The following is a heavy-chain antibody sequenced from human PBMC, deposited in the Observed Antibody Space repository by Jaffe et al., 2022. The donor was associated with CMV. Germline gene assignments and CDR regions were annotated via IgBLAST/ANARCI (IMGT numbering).Heavy chain of an antibody. CDR3: AKDQDGGGWYIDY. CDR2: ISYDGINK. CDR1: GFTFSSFA. D-gene: IGHD6-19*01. V-gene: IGHV3-30*18. Sequence: QVQLVESGGGVVQPGRSLRLSCAASGFTFSSFAMHWVRQSPGKGLEWMTFISYDGINKYYADSVKGRFTISRDNSKNTLYLQMDILRPEDSAVYYCAKDQDGGGWYIDYWGQGTLVTVSA. J-gene: IGHJ4*02.